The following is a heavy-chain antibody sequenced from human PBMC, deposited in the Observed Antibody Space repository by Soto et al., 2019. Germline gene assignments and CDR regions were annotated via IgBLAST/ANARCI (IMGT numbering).Heavy chain of an antibody. CDR2: IIPIFGTA. J-gene: IGHJ1*01. CDR1: GGTFSSYA. Sequence: SVKVSCKASGGTFSSYAISWVRQAPGQGLEWMGGIIPIFGTANYAQKFQGRVTITADESTSTAYMELSSLRSEDTAVYYCARDKRPNIYGDYGPMDISYWGQGTLVTVSS. D-gene: IGHD4-17*01. CDR3: ARDKRPNIYGDYGPMDISY. V-gene: IGHV1-69*13.